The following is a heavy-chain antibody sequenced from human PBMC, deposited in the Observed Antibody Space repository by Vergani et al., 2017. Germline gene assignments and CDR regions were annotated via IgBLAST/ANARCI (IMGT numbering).Heavy chain of an antibody. Sequence: QVQLVQSGAEVKKPGASVKVSCKASGYTFTDYYVHWVRQAPGQGLEWMGWINPNSGGTNYAQRFQGRVTMTRDTSISTAYMELSRLRSDDTAVYYCARAGGTARRGGYYYYGMDVWGQGTTVTVSS. V-gene: IGHV1-2*02. J-gene: IGHJ6*02. CDR3: ARAGGTARRGGYYYYGMDV. D-gene: IGHD6-6*01. CDR1: GYTFTDYY. CDR2: INPNSGGT.